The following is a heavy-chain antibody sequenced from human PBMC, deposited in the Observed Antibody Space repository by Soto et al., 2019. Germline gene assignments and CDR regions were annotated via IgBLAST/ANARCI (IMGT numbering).Heavy chain of an antibody. CDR1: GFTFSIYT. D-gene: IGHD3-9*01. CDR3: AREPFDWLLPDYYYYAMDV. CDR2: ISSTNTNI. Sequence: EVQLVESGGGLVKPGGSLRPSCAASGFTFSIYTMNWVRQAPGKGLEWVSSISSTNTNIYYADSVKGRFTISRDNAKNSLYLQMNSLRADDTAVYYCAREPFDWLLPDYYYYAMDVWGQGTTVTVSS. V-gene: IGHV3-21*01. J-gene: IGHJ6*02.